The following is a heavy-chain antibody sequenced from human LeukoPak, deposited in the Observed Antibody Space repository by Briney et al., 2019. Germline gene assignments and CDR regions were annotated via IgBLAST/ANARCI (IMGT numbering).Heavy chain of an antibody. V-gene: IGHV5-51*01. CDR2: IYPGDSDT. CDR1: GYIFTSYW. D-gene: IGHD3-22*01. Sequence: GESLKISCKGSGYIFTSYWIGWVRQMPGKGLEWMGIIYPGDSDTRYSPSFQGQVTISADKSISTAYLQWSSLKASDTAMYYCARRRGYYDSSGYYYVFDYWGQGTLVTVSS. J-gene: IGHJ4*02. CDR3: ARRRGYYDSSGYYYVFDY.